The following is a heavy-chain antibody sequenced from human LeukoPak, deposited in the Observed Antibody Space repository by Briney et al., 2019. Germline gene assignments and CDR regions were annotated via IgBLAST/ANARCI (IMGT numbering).Heavy chain of an antibody. CDR3: ARVYGNRFLWSGYFYYFDY. CDR2: MNPNSGNT. V-gene: IGHV1-8*03. Sequence: GASVKVSCKASGYTFTSYDINWVRQATGQGLEWMGWMNPNSGNTGYAQKFQGRVTITRNTSISTAYVELSSLRSEDTAVYYCARVYGNRFLWSGYFYYFDYWGQGTLVTVSS. D-gene: IGHD3-3*01. J-gene: IGHJ4*02. CDR1: GYTFTSYD.